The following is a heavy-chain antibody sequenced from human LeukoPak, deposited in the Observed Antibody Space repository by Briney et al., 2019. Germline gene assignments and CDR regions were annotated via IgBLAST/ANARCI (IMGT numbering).Heavy chain of an antibody. Sequence: SETLSLTCTVSGGSISSGSYYWSWIREPAGKGLEWIGRIYTSGSTNYNPSLKSRVTISVDTSKNQFSLQLSSVTAADTAVYYCARSYQPLTYDAFDIWGQGTMVTVSS. CDR2: IYTSGST. D-gene: IGHD2-2*01. CDR3: ARSYQPLTYDAFDI. CDR1: GGSISSGSYY. J-gene: IGHJ3*02. V-gene: IGHV4-61*02.